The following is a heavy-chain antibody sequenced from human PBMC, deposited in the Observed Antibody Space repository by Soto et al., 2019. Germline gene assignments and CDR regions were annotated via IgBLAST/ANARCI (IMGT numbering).Heavy chain of an antibody. CDR1: GFTFSSYA. D-gene: IGHD2-21*02. Sequence: GGSLRLSCSASGFTFSSYAMHWVRQAPGKGLEYVSAISSNGGSTYYADSVKGRFTISRDNSKNTLYLQMSSLRAEDTAVYYCVRAYCGGDCYSGFDYWGQGTLVTVSS. J-gene: IGHJ4*02. V-gene: IGHV3-64D*08. CDR2: ISSNGGST. CDR3: VRAYCGGDCYSGFDY.